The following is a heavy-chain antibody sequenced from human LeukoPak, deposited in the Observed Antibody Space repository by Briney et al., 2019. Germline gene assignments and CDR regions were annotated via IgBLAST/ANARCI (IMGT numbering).Heavy chain of an antibody. Sequence: TGGSLSLSCAASGFTFCSYAMHRVRQAPGKGLEYVSAISSNGGSTYYADSVKGRFTISRDNSKNTLYLQMSSLRAEDTAVYYCVKAGACSSWEVSYYYYGMNVWREGRTVTVSS. CDR2: ISSNGGST. CDR1: GFTFCSYA. D-gene: IGHD6-13*01. V-gene: IGHV3-64D*09. CDR3: VKAGACSSWEVSYYYYGMNV. J-gene: IGHJ6*01.